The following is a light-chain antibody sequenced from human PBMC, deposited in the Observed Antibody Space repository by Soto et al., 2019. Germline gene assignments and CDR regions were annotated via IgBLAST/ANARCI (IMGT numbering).Light chain of an antibody. Sequence: QYVLTQPPSVSGAPGQRVTISCTGSSSNIGAGYDVHWYQQLPGTAPKLLIYVNSNRPSGVPDRFSGSKSGTSASLAITGLQAEDEADYYCQSYDSSLSGWVFGGGTKLTVL. J-gene: IGLJ3*02. CDR3: QSYDSSLSGWV. CDR1: SSNIGAGYD. V-gene: IGLV1-40*01. CDR2: VNS.